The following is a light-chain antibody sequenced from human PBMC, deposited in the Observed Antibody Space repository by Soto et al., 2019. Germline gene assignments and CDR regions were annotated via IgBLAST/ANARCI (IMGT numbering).Light chain of an antibody. J-gene: IGLJ3*02. V-gene: IGLV1-36*01. CDR2: HDD. Sequence: QSVLTQPPSVSEAPRQRVTISCSGSSSNIGKNAVNWYQQFPGKAPKLLIYHDDLLPSGVSDRFSGSKSGTSASLAISGLQSEDEADYCFATWDDRLNAWVFGGGTKLTVL. CDR1: SSNIGKNA. CDR3: ATWDDRLNAWV.